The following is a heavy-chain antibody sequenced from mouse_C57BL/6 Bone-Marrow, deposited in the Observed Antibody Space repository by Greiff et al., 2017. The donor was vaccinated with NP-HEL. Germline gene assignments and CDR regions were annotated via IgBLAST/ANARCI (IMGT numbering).Heavy chain of an antibody. CDR3: ASRRDRGYYFDY. CDR2: IYPGDGVT. D-gene: IGHD3-3*01. J-gene: IGHJ2*01. CDR1: GYAFSSSW. V-gene: IGHV1-82*01. Sequence: QVHVKQSGPELVKPGASVKISCKASGYAFSSSWMNWVKQRPGKGLEWIGRIYPGDGVTNYNGKFKGKATLTADKSSSTAYMQLSSLTSEDSAVYFCASRRDRGYYFDYWGQGTTLTVSS.